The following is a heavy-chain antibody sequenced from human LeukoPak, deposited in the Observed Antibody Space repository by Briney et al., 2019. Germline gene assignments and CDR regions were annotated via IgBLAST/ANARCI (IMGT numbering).Heavy chain of an antibody. J-gene: IGHJ3*01. CDR1: GGSFSGYY. D-gene: IGHD1-26*01. CDR2: INHSGSS. V-gene: IGHV4-34*10. Sequence: SETLSLTCAVYGGSFSGYYWNWIRQPPGKGLEWLGEINHSGSSNYNPSLKSRITMSVDTSKNQFSLNLSSVTAADTSVYYCARASIVGAKRTRSGTFDLWGQGTMVTVSS. CDR3: ARASIVGAKRTRSGTFDL.